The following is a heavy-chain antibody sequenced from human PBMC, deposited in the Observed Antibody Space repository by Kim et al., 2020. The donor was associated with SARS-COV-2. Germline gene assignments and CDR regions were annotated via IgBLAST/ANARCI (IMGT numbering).Heavy chain of an antibody. CDR1: GGSISSYY. D-gene: IGHD4-17*01. CDR2: MFNRGST. J-gene: IGHJ4*02. V-gene: IGHV4-59*01. Sequence: SETLSLTCTVSGGSISSYYWSWIRQPPGKGLEWIGYMFNRGSTDYNPSLKSRATISVDTSKNQFSLKLSSVTAADTAVYYCARDYGGLGYWGQGTLVTVS. CDR3: ARDYGGLGY.